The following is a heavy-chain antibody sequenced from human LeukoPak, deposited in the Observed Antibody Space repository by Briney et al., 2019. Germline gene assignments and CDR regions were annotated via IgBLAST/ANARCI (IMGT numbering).Heavy chain of an antibody. V-gene: IGHV3-7*01. CDR2: ISPDGNHE. Sequence: GGSLRLSCAASGLTFSSYWMTWVGQGPGKGLEGVATISPDGNHENYVDSVKGRFSISRDNAKNSLFLQMRSLRAEDTAMYYCASTFPYCSSGTCALGGQGTLVTVSS. CDR3: ASTFPYCSSGTCAL. D-gene: IGHD2-15*01. J-gene: IGHJ4*02. CDR1: GLTFSSYW.